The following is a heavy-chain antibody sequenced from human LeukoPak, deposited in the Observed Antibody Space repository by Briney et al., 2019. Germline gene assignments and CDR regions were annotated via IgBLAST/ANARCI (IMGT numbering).Heavy chain of an antibody. CDR3: ARERKISGYSSSWYPGDFDY. Sequence: SETLSLTCTVSGGSISSSSYYWGWIRQPPGKGLEWIGSIYYSGSTYYNPSLKSRVTISVDTSKNQFSLKLSSVTAADTAVYYCARERKISGYSSSWYPGDFDYWGQGTLVTVSS. CDR1: GGSISSSSYY. CDR2: IYYSGST. V-gene: IGHV4-39*07. J-gene: IGHJ4*02. D-gene: IGHD6-13*01.